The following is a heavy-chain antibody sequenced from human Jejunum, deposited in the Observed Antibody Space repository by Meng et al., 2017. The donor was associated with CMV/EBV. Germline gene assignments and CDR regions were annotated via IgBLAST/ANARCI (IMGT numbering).Heavy chain of an antibody. V-gene: IGHV1-69*10. CDR3: ARDEGGWLTAPDY. CDR1: GGTCTSNS. Sequence: QGPLLQSAGWVKRRGTSVKVPCKASGGTCTSNSISRVRQVPRQGLKWMGGIIPILSIANYAQKFQGRVTITADKSTSTAYMELSSLGSEDTAVYYCARDEGGWLTAPDYWGQGTLVTVSS. J-gene: IGHJ4*02. D-gene: IGHD5-24*01. CDR2: IIPILSIA.